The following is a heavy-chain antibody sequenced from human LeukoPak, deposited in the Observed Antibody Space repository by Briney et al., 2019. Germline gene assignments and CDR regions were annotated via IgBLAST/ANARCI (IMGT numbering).Heavy chain of an antibody. D-gene: IGHD4-11*01. CDR1: GFTVSSNY. CDR2: FYSGGST. J-gene: IGHJ6*02. Sequence: GGSLRLSCAASGFTVSSNYMSWVRQAPGKGLEWVSVFYSGGSTYYADSVKGRFTISRDNSKNTLYLQMNSLRAEDTAVYYCAKEGYSNYYYYGMDVWGQGTTVTVSS. CDR3: AKEGYSNYYYYGMDV. V-gene: IGHV3-53*01.